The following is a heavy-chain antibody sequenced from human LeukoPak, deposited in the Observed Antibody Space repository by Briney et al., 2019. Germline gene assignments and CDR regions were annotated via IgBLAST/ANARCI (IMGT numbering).Heavy chain of an antibody. D-gene: IGHD1-26*01. CDR2: IYYSGST. Sequence: NPSGTLSLTCAVSGGSISSSSYYWGWIRQPPGKGLEWIGSIYYSGSTYYNPSLKSRVTISVDTSKNQFSLKLSSVTAADTAVYYCARVVRSIVGVSEAFDIWGQGTMVTVSS. V-gene: IGHV4-39*07. CDR3: ARVVRSIVGVSEAFDI. CDR1: GGSISSSSYY. J-gene: IGHJ3*02.